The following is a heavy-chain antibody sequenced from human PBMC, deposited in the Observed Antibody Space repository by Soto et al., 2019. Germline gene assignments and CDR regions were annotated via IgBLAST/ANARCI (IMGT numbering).Heavy chain of an antibody. J-gene: IGHJ4*02. CDR2: ISAHNGNT. CDR1: GYTFTSYG. D-gene: IGHD1-1*01. Sequence: QVHLVQSGAEVKKPGASVKVSCKASGYTFTSYGITWVRQAPGQGLEWMRWISAHNGNTDYAQKLQGRVIVTRDTSTSTAYIELRSLRSDDTAVYYCARGRYGDYWGQGALVTVSS. V-gene: IGHV1-18*01. CDR3: ARGRYGDY.